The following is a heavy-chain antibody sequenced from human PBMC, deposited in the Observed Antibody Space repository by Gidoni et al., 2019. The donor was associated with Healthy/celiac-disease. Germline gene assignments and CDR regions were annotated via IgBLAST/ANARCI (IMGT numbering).Heavy chain of an antibody. CDR3: ASEQWLVIFFDY. V-gene: IGHV4-39*07. J-gene: IGHJ4*02. D-gene: IGHD6-19*01. CDR2: IYYSGST. CDR1: GGSLSSSSYY. Sequence: QLQLQESGPGLVKPSETLSPTRTVSGGSLSSSSYYWGWIRQPPGKGLEWIGSIYYSGSTYYTPSLKSRVTISVDTSKNQFSLKLSSGTAADTAVYYCASEQWLVIFFDYWGQGTLVTVSS.